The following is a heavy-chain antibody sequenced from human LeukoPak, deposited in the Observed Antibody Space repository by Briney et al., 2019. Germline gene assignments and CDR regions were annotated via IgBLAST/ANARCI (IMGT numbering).Heavy chain of an antibody. Sequence: PGGSLRLSCAASGFTFSNYAMSWVRQAPGKGLEWVSAIVGSGSNTYYADSVKGRFIISRDNPKNTLYLQMNSLRAEDTAVYYCAKWGDYDILTGYYDSDYWGQGTLVTVSS. CDR3: AKWGDYDILTGYYDSDY. D-gene: IGHD3-9*01. V-gene: IGHV3-23*01. J-gene: IGHJ4*02. CDR2: IVGSGSNT. CDR1: GFTFSNYA.